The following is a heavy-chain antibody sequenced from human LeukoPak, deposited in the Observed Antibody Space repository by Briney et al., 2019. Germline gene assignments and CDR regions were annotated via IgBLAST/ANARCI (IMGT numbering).Heavy chain of an antibody. D-gene: IGHD3-9*01. J-gene: IGHJ6*03. CDR3: ARDGVPLTRYYNVGGFYDYYTDV. Sequence: ASVKVSCKASGYTFTDYYIHWVRQAPGQGPEWMGWINPNSGGTNYAQKFQGRVTMTRDTSIRTAYVELSSPRADDTAIYYCARDGVPLTRYYNVGGFYDYYTDVWGKGTTVTVSS. CDR1: GYTFTDYY. V-gene: IGHV1-2*02. CDR2: INPNSGGT.